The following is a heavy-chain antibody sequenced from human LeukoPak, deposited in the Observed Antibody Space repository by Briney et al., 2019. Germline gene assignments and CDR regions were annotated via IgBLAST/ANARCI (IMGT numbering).Heavy chain of an antibody. J-gene: IGHJ4*02. CDR2: IYYSGST. D-gene: IGHD3-22*01. CDR3: ASQYYYDSSGYYYYFDY. V-gene: IGHV4-39*01. Sequence: SETLSLTCTVSGGSISSSSYYWGWIRQPPGKGLEWIGSIYYSGSTYYNPSLKSRVTISVDTSKNQFSLKLSSVTAADTAVYYCASQYYYDSSGYYYYFDYWGQGTLVTVSS. CDR1: GGSISSSSYY.